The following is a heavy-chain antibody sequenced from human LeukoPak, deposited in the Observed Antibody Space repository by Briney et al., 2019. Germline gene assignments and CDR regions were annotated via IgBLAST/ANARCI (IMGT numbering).Heavy chain of an antibody. CDR1: GGSISSYY. CDR3: AGGRKARYFDY. J-gene: IGHJ4*02. D-gene: IGHD3-9*01. CDR2: IYYSGST. Sequence: SETLSLTCTVSGGSISSYYWSWIRQPPGKGLEWIGDIYYSGSTNYNPSLKSRVTISVDTSKNQFSLKLSSVTAADTAVYYCAGGRKARYFDYWGQGTLVTVSS. V-gene: IGHV4-59*01.